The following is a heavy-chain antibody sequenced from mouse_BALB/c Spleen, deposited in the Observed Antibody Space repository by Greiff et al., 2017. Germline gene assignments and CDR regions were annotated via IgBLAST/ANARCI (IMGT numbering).Heavy chain of an antibody. CDR1: GFAFSSYD. V-gene: IGHV5-12-1*01. CDR3: ARHEGELGRFAY. Sequence: EVMLVESGGGLVKPGGSLKLSCAASGFAFSSYDMSWVRQTPEKRLEWVAYISSGGGSTYYPDTVKGRFTISRDNAKNTLYLQMSSLKSEDTAMYYCARHEGELGRFAYWGQGTLVTVSA. J-gene: IGHJ3*01. D-gene: IGHD4-1*01. CDR2: ISSGGGST.